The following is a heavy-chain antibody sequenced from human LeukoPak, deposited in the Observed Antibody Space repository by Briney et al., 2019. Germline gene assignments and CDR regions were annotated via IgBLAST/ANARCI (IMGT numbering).Heavy chain of an antibody. CDR3: ARIVPYNYGYVDY. CDR2: IYYSGTT. J-gene: IGHJ4*02. V-gene: IGHV4-59*01. D-gene: IGHD5-18*01. Sequence: SETLSLTCTVSGGSINNYYWSWIRQPPGKGLEWIGYIYYSGTTNYNPSLKSRVSISVDTSKNQFSLRLSSVTAADTALYYCARIVPYNYGYVDYWGQGTLSNVSS. CDR1: GGSINNYY.